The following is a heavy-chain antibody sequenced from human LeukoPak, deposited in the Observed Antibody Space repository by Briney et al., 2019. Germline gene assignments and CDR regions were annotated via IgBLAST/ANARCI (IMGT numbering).Heavy chain of an antibody. Sequence: ASVKVSCKASGYTFTGYYMHWVRQAPGQGLEWMGWINPNSGDTTCAQKFQGRVTMTRDTSISTAYMDLSSLTSDDTAVYFCARDIWRLRFRGVSFDYWGQGTLVTVSS. D-gene: IGHD5-12*01. CDR2: INPNSGDT. V-gene: IGHV1-2*02. CDR3: ARDIWRLRFRGVSFDY. CDR1: GYTFTGYY. J-gene: IGHJ4*02.